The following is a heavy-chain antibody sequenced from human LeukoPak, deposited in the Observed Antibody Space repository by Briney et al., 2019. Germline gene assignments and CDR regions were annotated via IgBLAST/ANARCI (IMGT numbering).Heavy chain of an antibody. V-gene: IGHV4-59*08. D-gene: IGHD2-2*01. J-gene: IGHJ5*02. CDR3: ARTPARDWFDP. CDR1: GGSISSYY. CDR2: IYYSGST. Sequence: SETLSLTCTVSGGSISSYYWSWIRQPPGKGLEWIGYIYYSGSTNYNPSLKSRVTISVDTSKNQFSLKLSSVTAADTAVYYCARTPARDWFDPWGQGTLVTVSS.